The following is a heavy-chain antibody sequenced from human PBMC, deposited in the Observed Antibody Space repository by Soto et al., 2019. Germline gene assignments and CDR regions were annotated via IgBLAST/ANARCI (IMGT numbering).Heavy chain of an antibody. CDR1: GGSISSSSYY. Sequence: QLQLQESGPGLVKPSETLSLTCTVSGGSISSSSYYWGWIRQPPGKGLEWIGSIYYSGSTYYNPSLKSRVTISVDTSKNQFSLKLSSVTAADTAVYYCARLRIVRGVIITLNYYYGMDVWGQGTTVTVSS. J-gene: IGHJ6*02. V-gene: IGHV4-39*01. D-gene: IGHD3-10*01. CDR2: IYYSGST. CDR3: ARLRIVRGVIITLNYYYGMDV.